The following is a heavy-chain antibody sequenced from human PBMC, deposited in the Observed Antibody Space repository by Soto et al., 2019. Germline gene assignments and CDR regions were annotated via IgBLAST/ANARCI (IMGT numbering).Heavy chain of an antibody. Sequence: PGGSLRLSCAASGFTFSSYGMHWVRQAPGKGLEWVAVIWYDGSNKYYADSVKGRFTISRDNSKNTLYLQMNSLRAEDTAVYYCARDFVLGYDFEGAFDYWGQGTLVTVSS. CDR2: IWYDGSNK. CDR1: GFTFSSYG. CDR3: ARDFVLGYDFEGAFDY. V-gene: IGHV3-33*01. D-gene: IGHD5-12*01. J-gene: IGHJ4*02.